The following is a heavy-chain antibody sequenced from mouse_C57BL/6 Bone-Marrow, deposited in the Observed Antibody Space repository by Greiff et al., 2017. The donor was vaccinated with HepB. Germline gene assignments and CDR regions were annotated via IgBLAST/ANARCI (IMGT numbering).Heavy chain of an antibody. D-gene: IGHD1-1*01. CDR1: GFNFSDDW. Sequence: VQLKESGGGLVQPGGSMKLSCAASGFNFSDDWMDWVRQSPEKGLEWVADIRNKANNHATYYAESVKGRFTISRDDSKIIVYLQMNSLRAEDTGIYYCTSDYGSSSDYWGQGTTLTVSS. V-gene: IGHV6-6*01. CDR3: TSDYGSSSDY. J-gene: IGHJ2*01. CDR2: IRNKANNHAT.